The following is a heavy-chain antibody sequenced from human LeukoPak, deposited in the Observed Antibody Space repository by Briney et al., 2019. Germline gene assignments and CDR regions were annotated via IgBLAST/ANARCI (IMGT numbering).Heavy chain of an antibody. D-gene: IGHD3-22*01. CDR2: ISSSGCTI. J-gene: IGHJ4*02. CDR1: GFTFSSYE. V-gene: IGHV3-48*03. CDR3: ARGPAASGYYDSRGRYGYFDY. Sequence: GGSLRLSCAASGFTFSSYEMNWVRQAPGKGLEWVSYISSSGCTIYYADSVKGRFTISRDNAKNSLYLQMNSLRAEDTAVYYCARGPAASGYYDSRGRYGYFDYWGQGTLVTVSS.